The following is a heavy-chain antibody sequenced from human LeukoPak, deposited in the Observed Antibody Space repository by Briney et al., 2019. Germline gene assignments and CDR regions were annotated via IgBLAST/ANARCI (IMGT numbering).Heavy chain of an antibody. CDR3: AREGAVAGMPVGYFDL. D-gene: IGHD6-19*01. CDR1: GFTFSSYG. J-gene: IGHJ2*01. Sequence: PGGSLRLSCAASGFTFSSYGMHWVRQAPGKGLEWVSGINWNGGSTGYADSVKGRFTISRDNAKNSLYLQMNSLRAEDTALYYCAREGAVAGMPVGYFDLWGRGTLVTVSS. V-gene: IGHV3-20*04. CDR2: INWNGGST.